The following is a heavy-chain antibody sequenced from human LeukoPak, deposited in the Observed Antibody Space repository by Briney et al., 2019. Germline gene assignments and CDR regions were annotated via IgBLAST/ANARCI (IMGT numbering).Heavy chain of an antibody. D-gene: IGHD3-22*01. Sequence: GGSLRLSCAASGFTFNNAWMNWVRQAPGKGLEWVGRIKSKSDGGTAGYAAPIKGRFTISRDDSKNTLYLQMNSLKTEDTAVYYCTTDSGYDSSGFNDYWGQGTLVTVSS. J-gene: IGHJ4*02. CDR2: IKSKSDGGTA. CDR3: TTDSGYDSSGFNDY. CDR1: GFTFNNAW. V-gene: IGHV3-15*01.